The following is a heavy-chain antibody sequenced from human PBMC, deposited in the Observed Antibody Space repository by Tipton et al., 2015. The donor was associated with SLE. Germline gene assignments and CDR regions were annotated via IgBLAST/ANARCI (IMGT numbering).Heavy chain of an antibody. CDR1: GYTFTRYG. CDR3: ARDHYDYVWGRYRYGAAVDI. D-gene: IGHD3-16*02. V-gene: IGHV1-18*01. CDR2: ISAYNGNT. Sequence: QLVQSGAEVKKPGASVKVSCKASGYTFTRYGISWVRQAPGQGLEWMGWISAYNGNTNYAQKLQGRVTMTTDTSTSTAYMELRSLRSDDTAVYHCARDHYDYVWGRYRYGAAVDIWGQGTMVTVSS. J-gene: IGHJ3*02.